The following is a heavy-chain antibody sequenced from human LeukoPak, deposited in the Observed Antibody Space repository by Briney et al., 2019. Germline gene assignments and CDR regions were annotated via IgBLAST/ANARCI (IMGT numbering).Heavy chain of an antibody. CDR2: IYYSEST. CDR1: GDSISGYY. D-gene: IGHD2-2*01. V-gene: IGHV4-59*13. J-gene: IGHJ6*03. Sequence: PSETLSLTCTVSGDSISGYYRSWIRQPPGKGLEWTGYIYYSESTYYNPSLKSRVTTSVDTSKNQFSLKLTSVTAADTAVYYCARGLLKGQLHLGYSYYMDVWGKGTTITVSS. CDR3: ARGLLKGQLHLGYSYYMDV.